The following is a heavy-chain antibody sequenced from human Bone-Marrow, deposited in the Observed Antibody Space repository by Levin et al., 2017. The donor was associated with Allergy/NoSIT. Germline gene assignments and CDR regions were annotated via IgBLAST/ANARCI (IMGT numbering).Heavy chain of an antibody. CDR3: ARTPDYYYGMDL. CDR2: IYHNENT. CDR1: GGSVSSINW. V-gene: IGHV4-4*02. D-gene: IGHD2-2*01. J-gene: IGHJ6*02. Sequence: HSQTLSLTCAVSGGSVSSINWWSWVRQPPGKGLEWIGEIYHNENTNYNPSLKSRVTISVDKPKNQVALRVTSVTAADTAVYFCARTPDYYYGMDLWGQGTTVTVS.